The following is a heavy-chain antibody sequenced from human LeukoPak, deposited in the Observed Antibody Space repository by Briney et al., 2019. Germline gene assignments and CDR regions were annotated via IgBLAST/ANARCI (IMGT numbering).Heavy chain of an antibody. D-gene: IGHD3-22*01. Sequence: GGSLRLSCAASGFTFGSYAMSWVRQAPGKGLEWVSAISGSGGSTYYADSVKGPFTISRDNSKNTLYLQMNSLRVEDTAVYFCAKDASTIVVAITLGYWGPGTLVTVSS. CDR2: ISGSGGST. V-gene: IGHV3-23*01. CDR1: GFTFGSYA. CDR3: AKDASTIVVAITLGY. J-gene: IGHJ4*02.